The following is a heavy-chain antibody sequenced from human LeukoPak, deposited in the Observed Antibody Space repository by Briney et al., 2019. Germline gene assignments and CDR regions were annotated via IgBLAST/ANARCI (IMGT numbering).Heavy chain of an antibody. CDR1: GGTFSSYA. J-gene: IGHJ4*02. Sequence: SVKVSCKASGGTFSSYAISWVRQAPGQGLEWMGGIIPIFGTANYAQKFQGRVTITTDESTSTAYMELSSLRSEDTAVYYCAREHSSGWYGLGYWGQGTLVTVSS. CDR3: AREHSSGWYGLGY. CDR2: IIPIFGTA. V-gene: IGHV1-69*05. D-gene: IGHD6-19*01.